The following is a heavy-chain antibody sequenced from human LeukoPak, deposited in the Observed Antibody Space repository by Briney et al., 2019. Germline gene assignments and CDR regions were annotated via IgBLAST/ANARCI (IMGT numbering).Heavy chain of an antibody. V-gene: IGHV3-21*01. CDR3: ARDQDWNDRGGLDY. J-gene: IGHJ4*02. Sequence: GGSLRLSCAASGFTFSSYAMSWVRQAPGKGLEWVSFISTSSSYIYYADSVQGRFTVSRDNAKNSLYLQMNSLRPEDTAVYYCARDQDWNDRGGLDYWGQGTLVTVSS. D-gene: IGHD1-1*01. CDR2: ISTSSSYI. CDR1: GFTFSSYA.